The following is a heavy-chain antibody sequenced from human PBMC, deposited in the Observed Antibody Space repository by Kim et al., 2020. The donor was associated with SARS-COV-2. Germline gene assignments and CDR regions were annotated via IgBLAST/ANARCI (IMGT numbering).Heavy chain of an antibody. V-gene: IGHV3-23*01. CDR3: AKSRYDILTGYLYYFDY. Sequence: GGSLRLSCAASGFTFSSYAMNWVRQAPGKGLEWVSGISGSGGSTYYADSVKGRFTISRDNSKNTLFLQMNSLRAEDTAVYYCAKSRYDILTGYLYYFDYWGQGTLVTVSS. CDR1: GFTFSSYA. J-gene: IGHJ4*02. CDR2: ISGSGGST. D-gene: IGHD3-9*01.